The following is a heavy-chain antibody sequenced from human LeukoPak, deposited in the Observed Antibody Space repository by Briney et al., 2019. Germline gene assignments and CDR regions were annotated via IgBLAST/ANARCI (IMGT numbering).Heavy chain of an antibody. V-gene: IGHV4-38-2*01. CDR3: ARGDVDIVATIFDY. D-gene: IGHD5-12*01. Sequence: SETLSLTCDVSGYSISSGYYWGWIRQPPGKGLEWIGSIYHSGSTYYNPSLKSRVTISVDTSKNQFSLKLSSVTAADTAVYYCARGDVDIVATIFDYWGQGTLVTVSS. CDR2: IYHSGST. J-gene: IGHJ4*02. CDR1: GYSISSGYY.